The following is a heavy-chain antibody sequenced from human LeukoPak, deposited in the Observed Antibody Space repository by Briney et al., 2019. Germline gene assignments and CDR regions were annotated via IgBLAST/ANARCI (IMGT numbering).Heavy chain of an antibody. V-gene: IGHV3-53*01. Sequence: PGGSLRLSCAASGFTVSSNYMSWVRQAPGKGLEWVSVIYSGGSTYYADSVKGRFTISRDNAKNSLYLQMNSLRAEDTAVYYCARSLSGYANYFDSWGQGTLVTVSS. J-gene: IGHJ4*02. CDR2: IYSGGST. CDR3: ARSLSGYANYFDS. CDR1: GFTVSSNY. D-gene: IGHD3-22*01.